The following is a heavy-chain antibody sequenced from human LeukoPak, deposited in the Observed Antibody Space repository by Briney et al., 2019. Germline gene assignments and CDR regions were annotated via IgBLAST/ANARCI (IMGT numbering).Heavy chain of an antibody. CDR2: ISAYNGNT. CDR3: AGDLGESGSYSPPDY. V-gene: IGHV1-18*01. Sequence: ASVKVSCKASGYTFTSYGISWVRQAPGQGLEWMGWISAYNGNTNYAQKLQGRVTMTTDTSTSTAYMELRSLRSDDTAVYYCAGDLGESGSYSPPDYWGQGTLVTVSS. D-gene: IGHD1-26*01. J-gene: IGHJ4*02. CDR1: GYTFTSYG.